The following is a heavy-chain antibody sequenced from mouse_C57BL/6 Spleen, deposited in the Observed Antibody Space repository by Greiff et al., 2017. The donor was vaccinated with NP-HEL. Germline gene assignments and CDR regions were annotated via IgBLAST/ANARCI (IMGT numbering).Heavy chain of an antibody. V-gene: IGHV1-82*01. CDR1: GYAFSSSW. D-gene: IGHD1-1*01. Sequence: VQLQQSGPELVKPGASVKISCKASGYAFSSSWMNWVKQRPGKGLEWIGRIYPGDGDTNYNGKFKGKATLTADKSSSTAYMQLISLTSEESAVYCCARSYDYGSSDGYFDVWGTGTTVTVSS. CDR3: ARSYDYGSSDGYFDV. J-gene: IGHJ1*03. CDR2: IYPGDGDT.